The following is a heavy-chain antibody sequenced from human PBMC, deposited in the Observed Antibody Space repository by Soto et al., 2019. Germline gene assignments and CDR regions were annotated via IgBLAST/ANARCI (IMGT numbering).Heavy chain of an antibody. Sequence: QVQLVQSGAEVKKPGSSVKVSCKASGGTFSSYAISWVRQAPGQGLEWMGGIIPIFGTANYAQKFQGRVTITADESTSTAYMELSSLRSEDTAVYYCARCYYDSSGYMSPYYYYYCMDVWGQGTTVTVSS. V-gene: IGHV1-69*01. CDR2: IIPIFGTA. CDR1: GGTFSSYA. J-gene: IGHJ6*02. D-gene: IGHD3-22*01. CDR3: ARCYYDSSGYMSPYYYYYCMDV.